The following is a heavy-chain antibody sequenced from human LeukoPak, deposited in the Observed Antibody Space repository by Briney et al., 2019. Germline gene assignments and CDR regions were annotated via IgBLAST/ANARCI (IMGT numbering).Heavy chain of an antibody. Sequence: GGSLRLSCAASGFTFSNAWMSWVRQAPGKGLEWVGRIKSKTDGGTTDYAAPVKGRLTISRDDSKDTLYLQMNSLRTEDTVVYCTSLRGSSSQYFQYWGQGTLVTVSS. D-gene: IGHD6-13*01. V-gene: IGHV3-15*01. J-gene: IGHJ1*01. CDR3: TSLRGSSSQYFQY. CDR2: IKSKTDGGTT. CDR1: GFTFSNAW.